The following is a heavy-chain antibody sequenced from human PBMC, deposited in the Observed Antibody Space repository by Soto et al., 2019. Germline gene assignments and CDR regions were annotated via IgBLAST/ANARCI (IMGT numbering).Heavy chain of an antibody. J-gene: IGHJ3*02. D-gene: IGHD3-9*01. Sequence: EVQLLESGGGLVQPGGSLRLSCAASGFTFSSYAMSWVRQAPGKGLEWVSAISGSGGSTYYADSVKGRFTISRDNSKNTLYLQMNSLRAEDTAVYYCAKDPKYYDILTGYLHAFDIWGQGTMVTVSS. CDR3: AKDPKYYDILTGYLHAFDI. V-gene: IGHV3-23*01. CDR2: ISGSGGST. CDR1: GFTFSSYA.